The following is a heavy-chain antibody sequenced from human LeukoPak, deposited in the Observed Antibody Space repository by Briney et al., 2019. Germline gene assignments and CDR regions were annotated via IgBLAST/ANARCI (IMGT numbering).Heavy chain of an antibody. CDR3: ATSRGSDYGGNRAFDI. D-gene: IGHD4-23*01. J-gene: IGHJ3*02. CDR1: GYTLTELS. CDR2: FDPEDGET. Sequence: GASVKVSCKVSGYTLTELSMHWVRQAPGKGLEWMGGFDPEDGETIYAQKFQGRVTMTEDTSTDTAYMELSSLRSEDTAVYYCATSRGSDYGGNRAFDIWGQGTMVTVSS. V-gene: IGHV1-24*01.